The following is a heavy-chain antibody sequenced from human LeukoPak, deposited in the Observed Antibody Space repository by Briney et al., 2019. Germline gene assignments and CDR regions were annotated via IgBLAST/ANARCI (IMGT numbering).Heavy chain of an antibody. CDR2: ISYDGSNK. V-gene: IGHV3-30-3*01. Sequence: GRSLRLSCAASGFTFSSYAMHWVRQAPGKGLEWVAVISYDGSNKYYADSVKGRFTISRDNSKNTLYLQMNSLRAEDTAVYYCASCGGDCSWGQGTLVTVSP. D-gene: IGHD2-21*02. J-gene: IGHJ5*02. CDR1: GFTFSSYA. CDR3: ASCGGDCS.